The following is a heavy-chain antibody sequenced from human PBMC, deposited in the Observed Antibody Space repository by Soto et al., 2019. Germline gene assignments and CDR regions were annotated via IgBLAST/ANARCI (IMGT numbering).Heavy chain of an antibody. J-gene: IGHJ4*02. Sequence: PGGSLRLSCAASGFTFSSYAMSWVRQAPGKGLEWVSAISGNGGSTYYADSVKGRFTISRDNSKNTLYLQMGSLRAEDMAVYYCAARQCSSTTCFQFDYWGQGTLVTVSS. CDR2: ISGNGGST. D-gene: IGHD2-2*01. CDR3: AARQCSSTTCFQFDY. V-gene: IGHV3-23*01. CDR1: GFTFSSYA.